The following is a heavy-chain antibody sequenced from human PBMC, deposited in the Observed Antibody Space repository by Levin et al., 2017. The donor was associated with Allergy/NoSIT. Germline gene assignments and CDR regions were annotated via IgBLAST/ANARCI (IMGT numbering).Heavy chain of an antibody. Sequence: GGSLRLSCAVSGFTFSSYAMSWVRQAPGKGLEWVSGISDSGGSTYYADSVKSRFTTSRDNSKNTLFLQMNSLRVEDTAVYFCARSGNSGSGNPHSQNFDYSGQGTLVTVS. V-gene: IGHV3-23*01. CDR2: ISDSGGST. CDR1: GFTFSSYA. J-gene: IGHJ4*02. CDR3: ARSGNSGSGNPHSQNFDY. D-gene: IGHD3-10*01.